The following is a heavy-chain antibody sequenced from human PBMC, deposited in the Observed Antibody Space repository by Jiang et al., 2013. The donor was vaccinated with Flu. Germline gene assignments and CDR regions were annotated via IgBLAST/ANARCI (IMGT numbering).Heavy chain of an antibody. CDR3: ARRPPLPCGGDCHFDY. CDR2: IYPGDSDT. J-gene: IGHJ4*02. V-gene: IGHV5-51*01. CDR1: FTSYW. Sequence: FTSYWIGWVRQMPGKGLEWMGIIYPGDSDTRYSPSFQGQVTISADKSISTAYLQWSSLKASDTAMYYCARRPPLPCGGDCHFDYWGQGTLVTVSS. D-gene: IGHD2-21*02.